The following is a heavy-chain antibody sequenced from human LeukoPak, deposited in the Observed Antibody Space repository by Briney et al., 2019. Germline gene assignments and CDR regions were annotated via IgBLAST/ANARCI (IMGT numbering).Heavy chain of an antibody. D-gene: IGHD6-13*01. CDR2: IYSGGST. CDR1: GFTVSSNY. J-gene: IGHJ4*02. V-gene: IGHV3-66*01. CDR3: ASDFGISSSSYQDY. Sequence: PPGGSLRLSCAASGFTVSSNYMSWVRQAPGKGLEWVSVIYSGGSTYYADSVKGRFTISRDNSKNTLYLQMNSLRAEDTAVYYCASDFGISSSSYQDYWGQGTLVTVSS.